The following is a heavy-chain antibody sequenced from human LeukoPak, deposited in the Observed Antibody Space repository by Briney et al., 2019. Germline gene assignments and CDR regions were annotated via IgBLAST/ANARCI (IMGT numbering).Heavy chain of an antibody. J-gene: IGHJ6*03. D-gene: IGHD5-12*01. V-gene: IGHV3-30*02. CDR2: IRYDGSNK. Sequence: PGGSLRLSCAASGFTFSSYGMHWVRQAPGKGLEWVAFIRYDGSNKYYADSVKGRFTISRDNSKNTLYLQMNSLRAEDTAVYYCARWLGWGYYYYYYYMDVWGKGTTVTVSS. CDR1: GFTFSSYG. CDR3: ARWLGWGYYYYYYYMDV.